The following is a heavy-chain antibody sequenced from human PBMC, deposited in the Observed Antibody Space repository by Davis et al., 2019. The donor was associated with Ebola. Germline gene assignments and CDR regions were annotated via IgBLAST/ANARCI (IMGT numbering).Heavy chain of an antibody. CDR2: GTSADT. CDR1: GFIFSTYV. Sequence: GESLKISCSASGFIFSTYVMSWVRQAPGKGLEWVSTYGTSADTYYADSVTGRFTISRDNSKNTLYLQMNGLRVEDTAIYYCAKDNRNIWSEVWGQGTMVTVSS. D-gene: IGHD2/OR15-2a*01. V-gene: IGHV3-23*01. CDR3: AKDNRNIWSEV. J-gene: IGHJ3*01.